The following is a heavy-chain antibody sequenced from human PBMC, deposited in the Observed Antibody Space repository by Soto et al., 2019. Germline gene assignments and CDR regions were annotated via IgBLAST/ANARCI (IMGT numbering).Heavy chain of an antibody. CDR2: IIPIFGTA. D-gene: IGHD3-10*01. CDR3: AREETYGLGTRGAFDI. Sequence: SVKVSCKASGGTFSSYAISWVRQAPGQGVEWMGGIIPIFGTANYAQKFQGRVTITADESTSTAYMELSSLRSEDTAGYYCAREETYGLGTRGAFDIWGQGTMVTVSS. V-gene: IGHV1-69*13. CDR1: GGTFSSYA. J-gene: IGHJ3*02.